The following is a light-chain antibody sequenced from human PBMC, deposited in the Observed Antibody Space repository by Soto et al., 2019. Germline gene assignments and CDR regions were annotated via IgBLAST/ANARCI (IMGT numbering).Light chain of an antibody. Sequence: DIQMTQSPSSLSASVGDRVSITCRASQSISNSLNWYQQKPGKVPNLLIYKASYLESGVPSRFSGSGSGTEFTLTISSLQPDDFATYYCQQYNNYPYTFGQGTRLEIK. V-gene: IGKV1-5*03. J-gene: IGKJ5*01. CDR2: KAS. CDR1: QSISNS. CDR3: QQYNNYPYT.